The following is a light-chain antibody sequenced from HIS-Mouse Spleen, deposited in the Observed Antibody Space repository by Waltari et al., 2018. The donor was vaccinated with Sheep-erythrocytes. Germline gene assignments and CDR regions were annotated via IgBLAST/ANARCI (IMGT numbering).Light chain of an antibody. J-gene: IGLJ3*02. CDR1: SSNIGSNT. CDR3: AVWDDSLNGPV. CDR2: SNN. Sequence: QSVLTQPPSASGTPGQRVTISCSGSSSNIGSNTVNWYQQLPGTAPKLLIYSNNQRPSGVPDRVSGSKYGTSASLAISGLQSEDEADYYCAVWDDSLNGPVFGGGTKLTVL. V-gene: IGLV1-44*01.